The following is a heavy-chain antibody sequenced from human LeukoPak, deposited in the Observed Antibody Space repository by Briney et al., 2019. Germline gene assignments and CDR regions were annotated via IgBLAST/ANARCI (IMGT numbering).Heavy chain of an antibody. CDR1: GGSISSGGYY. J-gene: IGHJ4*02. CDR3: ARWEQLVRAFDY. D-gene: IGHD6-6*01. V-gene: IGHV4-30-2*01. CDR2: IYHSGST. Sequence: SETLSLTCTVSGGSISSGGYYWSWIRQPPGKGLEWIGYIYHSGSTYYNPSLKSRVTISVDRSKNQFSLKLSSVTAADTAVYYCARWEQLVRAFDYWGQGTLVTVSS.